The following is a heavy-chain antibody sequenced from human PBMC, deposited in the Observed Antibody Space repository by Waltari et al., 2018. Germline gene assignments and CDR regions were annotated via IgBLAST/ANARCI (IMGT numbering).Heavy chain of an antibody. CDR3: AKGQLRSAFDI. CDR2: IWYDGSNK. Sequence: QVQLVESGGGVVQPGRYLRLSCAASGFTFSRYGMHWVRQAPGKGLEWVAVIWYDGSNKYYADSVKGRFTISRDNSKNTLYLQMNSLRAEDTAVYYCAKGQLRSAFDIWGQGTMVTVSS. CDR1: GFTFSRYG. D-gene: IGHD1-7*01. V-gene: IGHV3-30*18. J-gene: IGHJ3*02.